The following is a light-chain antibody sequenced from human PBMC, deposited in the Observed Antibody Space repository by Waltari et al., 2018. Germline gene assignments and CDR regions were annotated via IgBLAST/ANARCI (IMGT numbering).Light chain of an antibody. CDR2: YDS. Sequence: SYVLTPPPSVSVAPGETARLTCGGNNIESQSVHWYRQRPGQAPVLVSSYDSDRPSGIHDRLSGSNAGNTATLTISRVEAGDEADYYCQVWDANTDPGVFGTGTEVTVL. CDR3: QVWDANTDPGV. V-gene: IGLV3-21*01. CDR1: NIESQS. J-gene: IGLJ1*01.